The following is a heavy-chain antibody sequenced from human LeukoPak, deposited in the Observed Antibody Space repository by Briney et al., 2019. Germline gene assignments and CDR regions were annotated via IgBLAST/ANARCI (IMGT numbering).Heavy chain of an antibody. D-gene: IGHD3-10*01. V-gene: IGHV4-34*01. Sequence: SETLSLTCAVYGGSFSGYYWSWIRQPPGKGLEWIGEINHSGSTNYNPSLKSRVTISVDTSKNQFSLKLSSVTAADTAVYYCASRPWFGDFDYWGQGTLVTVSS. CDR2: INHSGST. CDR3: ASRPWFGDFDY. CDR1: GGSFSGYY. J-gene: IGHJ4*02.